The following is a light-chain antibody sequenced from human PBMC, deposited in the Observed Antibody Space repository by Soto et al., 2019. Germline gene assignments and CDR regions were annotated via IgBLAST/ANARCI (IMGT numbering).Light chain of an antibody. Sequence: SYELTQPASVSVSPGQTASITCSGDKLGDKYACWYQKKPGQSPVLVIYQDSKRPSGIPERFSGSNSGNTATLTISGTQAMDEADYYCQAWDSSTVVFGGGTQVTVL. CDR1: KLGDKY. CDR2: QDS. J-gene: IGLJ2*01. V-gene: IGLV3-1*01. CDR3: QAWDSSTVV.